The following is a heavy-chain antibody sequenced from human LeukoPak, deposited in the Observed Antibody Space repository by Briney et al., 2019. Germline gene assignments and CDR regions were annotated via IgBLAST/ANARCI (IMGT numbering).Heavy chain of an antibody. J-gene: IGHJ4*02. CDR2: IRYDGSNK. D-gene: IGHD6-25*01. Sequence: GGSLRLSCAASGFTFSSYGMHWVRQAPGKGLEWVAFIRYDGSNKYYADSLKGRFTISRDNSKKTLYLQMNRLGVEDTAVYYCARDAGYDYWGQGTQVTVSS. V-gene: IGHV3-30*02. CDR3: ARDAGYDY. CDR1: GFTFSSYG.